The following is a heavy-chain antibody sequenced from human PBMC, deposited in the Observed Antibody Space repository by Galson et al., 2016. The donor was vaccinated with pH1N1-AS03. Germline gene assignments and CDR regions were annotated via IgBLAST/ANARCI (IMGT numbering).Heavy chain of an antibody. CDR3: ARVSGWLNFDY. J-gene: IGHJ4*02. CDR1: GFTFSDYY. Sequence: SLRLSCAASGFTFSDYYMTWIRQAAGMGLEWVSYISSSGDSIYYADSVKGRFTISRDNAKNSLYLQMNSLRAEDTAVYYCARVSGWLNFDYWGQGTLVTVSS. D-gene: IGHD6-19*01. V-gene: IGHV3-11*01. CDR2: ISSSGDSI.